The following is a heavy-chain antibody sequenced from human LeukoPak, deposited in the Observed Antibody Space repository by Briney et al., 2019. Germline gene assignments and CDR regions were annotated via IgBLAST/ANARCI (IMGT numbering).Heavy chain of an antibody. J-gene: IGHJ4*02. V-gene: IGHV3-7*01. CDR3: ARGPAAGNLLGF. D-gene: IGHD6-19*01. CDR1: GFTFSRYW. Sequence: GGSLRLSCAASGFTFSRYWMTWVRQAPGKGLEWVANIKEDGSENSYVESVKGRFTISRDNAKNSLFLQMNSLRAEETAVYYCARGPAAGNLLGFWGQGTLVTVSS. CDR2: IKEDGSEN.